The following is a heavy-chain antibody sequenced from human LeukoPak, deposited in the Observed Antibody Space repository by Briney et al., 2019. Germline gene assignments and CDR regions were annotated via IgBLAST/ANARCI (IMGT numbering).Heavy chain of an antibody. V-gene: IGHV4-61*02. CDR1: GGSINSGSYY. CDR2: IYTSGST. Sequence: PSETLSPTCNVSGGSINSGSYYWSWIRQPAGKGLEWIGRIYTSGSTNYNPSLKSRVTISVDTSKNQFSLKLSSVTAADTAVYYCARDYGDYAWYGAVRYYYYYMDVWGKGTTVTVSS. J-gene: IGHJ6*03. CDR3: ARDYGDYAWYGAVRYYYYYMDV. D-gene: IGHD4-17*01.